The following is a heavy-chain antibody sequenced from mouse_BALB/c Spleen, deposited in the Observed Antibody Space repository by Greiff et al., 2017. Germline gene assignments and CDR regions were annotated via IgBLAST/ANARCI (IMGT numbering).Heavy chain of an antibody. D-gene: IGHD2-1*01. V-gene: IGHV14-1*02. Sequence: VQLQQSGAELVRPGDLVTLSCKASGFNFTGYCMHWVQQRPEKGLEWIGVIDPGNGNTIYDPKFQGKASITADTSSKTAYLQHSVLTSEDTAVYDCDREDGNYGRVYWGQGTTLTVSS. CDR1: GFNFTGYC. CDR2: IDPGNGNT. J-gene: IGHJ2*01. CDR3: DREDGNYGRVY.